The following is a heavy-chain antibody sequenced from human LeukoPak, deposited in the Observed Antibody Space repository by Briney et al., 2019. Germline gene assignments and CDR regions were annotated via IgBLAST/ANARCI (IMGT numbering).Heavy chain of an antibody. CDR2: ISKDGSNE. Sequence: GGSLRLSCAASEFTFNNYGMHWVRQAPGKGLEWVALISKDGSNEYYADSVKGRFTISRDNSKNTLYLQMNSLRAEDTAVYYCAKERQYCSSTSCYRGAFDIWGQGTMVTVSS. V-gene: IGHV3-30*18. CDR1: EFTFNNYG. CDR3: AKERQYCSSTSCYRGAFDI. D-gene: IGHD2-2*01. J-gene: IGHJ3*02.